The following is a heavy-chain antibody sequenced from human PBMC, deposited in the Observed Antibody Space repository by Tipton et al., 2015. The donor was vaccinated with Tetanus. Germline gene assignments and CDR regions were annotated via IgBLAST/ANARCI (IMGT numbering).Heavy chain of an antibody. CDR3: AKDLGYCTSTSCYGEPDYDYYYGMDV. CDR1: GFSFTNHG. V-gene: IGHV3-30*18. Sequence: LSLTCAASGFSFTNHGMHWVRQAPGKGLEWVAIISFNGAYEYYAESVKGRFSISRDTSKNTVSLQMNSLRADDTAVYYCAKDLGYCTSTSCYGEPDYDYYYGMDVWGQGTTVTVAS. J-gene: IGHJ6*02. CDR2: ISFNGAYE. D-gene: IGHD2-2*01.